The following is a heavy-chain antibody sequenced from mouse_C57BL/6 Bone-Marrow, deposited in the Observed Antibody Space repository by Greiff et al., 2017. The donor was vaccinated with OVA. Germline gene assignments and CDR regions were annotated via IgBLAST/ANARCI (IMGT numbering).Heavy chain of an antibody. D-gene: IGHD1-1*01. CDR2: IYIGNGYT. CDR3: ARSFYYYGSSPLAY. J-gene: IGHJ3*01. V-gene: IGHV1-58*01. Sequence: EVQLVESGAELVRPGSSVKMSCKTSGYTFTSYGINWVKQRPGQGLEWIGYIYIGNGYTEYNEKFKGKATLTSDTSSSTAYMQLSSLTSEDSAIYFCARSFYYYGSSPLAYWGQGTLVTVSA. CDR1: GYTFTSYG.